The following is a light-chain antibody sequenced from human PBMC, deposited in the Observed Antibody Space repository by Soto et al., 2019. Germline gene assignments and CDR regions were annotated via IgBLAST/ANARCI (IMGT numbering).Light chain of an antibody. V-gene: IGLV2-23*03. CDR2: EGS. Sequence: QSALTQPASVSGSPGQSITMSCTGSNSDVGNYNLVSWYQQHPGKAPKLITYEGSKRPSGVSRRFSGSKSGNTASLTISGLQAEDEADYCCCSYGRSTTFHWVFGGGTKLTVL. CDR1: NSDVGNYNL. CDR3: CSYGRSTTFHWV. J-gene: IGLJ3*02.